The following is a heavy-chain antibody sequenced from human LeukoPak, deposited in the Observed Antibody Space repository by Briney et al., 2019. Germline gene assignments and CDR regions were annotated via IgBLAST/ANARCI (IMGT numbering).Heavy chain of an antibody. J-gene: IGHJ6*02. V-gene: IGHV3-73*01. D-gene: IGHD6-6*01. CDR3: ARLRAARTESYFYYGMDV. Sequence: AGGSLRLSCAASGFTFSGSAIHWVHQASGRGLEWVGRIRSKADTAYAASVKGRFTISRDDSRNTAYLQMNSLQAEDTAVYYCARLRAARTESYFYYGMDVRGQGTTVTVSS. CDR2: IRSKADT. CDR1: GFTFSGSA.